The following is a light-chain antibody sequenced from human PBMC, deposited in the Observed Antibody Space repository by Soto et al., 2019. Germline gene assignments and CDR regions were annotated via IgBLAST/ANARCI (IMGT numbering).Light chain of an antibody. Sequence: DIVLTQSPGTLSLSPGERATLSCRASQSVTNTYLAWYQQKSGLAPRLLIYGASSRATGIPDRFSGSGSGTDFTLTISRLEREYFAVYYCQLYDGSPKHTFAQVTMVEIK. CDR3: QLYDGSPKHT. CDR1: QSVTNTY. J-gene: IGKJ2*01. CDR2: GAS. V-gene: IGKV3-20*01.